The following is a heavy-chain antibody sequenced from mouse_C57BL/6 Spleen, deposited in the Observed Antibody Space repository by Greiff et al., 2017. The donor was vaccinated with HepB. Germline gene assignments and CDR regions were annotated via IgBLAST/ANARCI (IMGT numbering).Heavy chain of an antibody. CDR3: TTHYYGSSYGYFDV. J-gene: IGHJ1*03. D-gene: IGHD1-1*01. CDR2: IDPEDGDT. Sequence: VQLQQSGAELVRPGASVKLSCTASGFNIKDYYMHWVKQRPEQGLEWIGRIDPEDGDTEYAPKFRGKATMTADTSSNTAYLQLSSLTSEDTAVYYCTTHYYGSSYGYFDVWGTGTTVTVSS. V-gene: IGHV14-1*01. CDR1: GFNIKDYY.